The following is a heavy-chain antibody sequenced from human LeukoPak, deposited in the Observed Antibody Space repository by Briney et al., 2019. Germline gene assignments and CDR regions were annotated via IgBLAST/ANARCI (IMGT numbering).Heavy chain of an antibody. J-gene: IGHJ4*02. CDR1: GGTFSSYA. V-gene: IGHV1-69*13. CDR3: ARDRISGWYSDY. Sequence: SVKVSCKASGGTFSSYAIGWVRQAPGQGLEWMGGIIPIFGTANYAQKFQGGATITSDESTSTAYMELSSLRSEDTAVYYCARDRISGWYSDYWGQGTLVTVSS. D-gene: IGHD6-19*01. CDR2: IIPIFGTA.